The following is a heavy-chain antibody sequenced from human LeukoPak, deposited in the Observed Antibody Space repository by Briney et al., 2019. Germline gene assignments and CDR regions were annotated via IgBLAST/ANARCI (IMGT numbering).Heavy chain of an antibody. CDR2: ISYGGSNK. J-gene: IGHJ4*02. CDR3: ARLVVVTAISFDY. V-gene: IGHV3-30*01. Sequence: GRSLRLSCAASGFTLSSYAMHWVRQAPGKGLEWVAVISYGGSNKYYADSVKGRFTISRDNSKNTLYLQMNSLRAEDTAVYYCARLVVVTAISFDYWGQGTLVTVSS. CDR1: GFTLSSYA. D-gene: IGHD2-21*02.